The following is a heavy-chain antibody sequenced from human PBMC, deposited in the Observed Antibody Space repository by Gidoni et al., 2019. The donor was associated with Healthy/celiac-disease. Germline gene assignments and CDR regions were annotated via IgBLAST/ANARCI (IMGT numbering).Heavy chain of an antibody. V-gene: IGHV3-21*01. Sequence: EVQLVESGGGLVKPGGSLRLSCAASGFTFSRYSMNWVRQAPGKGLEWVSSISSSSSYIYYADSVKGRFTISRDNAKNSLYLQMNSLRAEDTAVYYCARAGDIVVVPAAPDWFDPWGQGTLVTVSS. D-gene: IGHD2-2*01. CDR2: ISSSSSYI. J-gene: IGHJ5*02. CDR1: GFTFSRYS. CDR3: ARAGDIVVVPAAPDWFDP.